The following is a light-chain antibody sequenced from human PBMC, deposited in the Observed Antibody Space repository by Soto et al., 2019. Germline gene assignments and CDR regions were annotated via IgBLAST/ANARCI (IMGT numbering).Light chain of an antibody. CDR1: NSNIASNT. CDR2: YNN. CDR3: CSYAGGPEV. V-gene: IGLV1-44*01. J-gene: IGLJ1*01. Sequence: QSVLTQPPSASETPGQTVSISCPGSNSNIASNTVNWYQHLPGTAPKLLIYYNNQRPSGVPDRFSGSKSGTSASLAISGLQSEDESDYYCCSYAGGPEVFGTGTKVTVL.